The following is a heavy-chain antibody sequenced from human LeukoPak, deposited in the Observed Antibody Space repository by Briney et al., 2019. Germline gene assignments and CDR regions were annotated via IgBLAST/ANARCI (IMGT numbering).Heavy chain of an antibody. V-gene: IGHV3-48*01. D-gene: IGHD3-22*01. CDR3: ARTDSSRDLSFDY. CDR2: ISASSTTV. CDR1: GFTFSFYN. J-gene: IGHJ4*02. Sequence: GGSLRLSCAASGFTFSFYNMNWVRQAPGRGLEWLSYISASSTTVHYADSVKGRFTVSRDNAKNSLYLQMNSLRAEDTAVYYCARTDSSRDLSFDYWGQGTLVTVAS.